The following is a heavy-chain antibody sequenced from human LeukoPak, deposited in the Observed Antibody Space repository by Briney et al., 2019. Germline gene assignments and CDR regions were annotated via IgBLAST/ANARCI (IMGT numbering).Heavy chain of an antibody. CDR3: ARLSSRGHYYDFWSGYLNWFDP. CDR1: GGSISSSNYY. D-gene: IGHD3-3*01. V-gene: IGHV4-39*01. Sequence: PSETLSLTCTVSGGSISSSNYYWGWIRQPPGKGLERIGSIYYSWSTYYNPSLKSRVTISVDTSKNQFSLKLSSVTAADTAVYYCARLSSRGHYYDFWSGYLNWFDPWGQGTLVTVSS. CDR2: IYYSWST. J-gene: IGHJ5*02.